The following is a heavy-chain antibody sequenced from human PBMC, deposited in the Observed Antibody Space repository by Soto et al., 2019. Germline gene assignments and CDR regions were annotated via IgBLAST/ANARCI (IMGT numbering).Heavy chain of an antibody. CDR3: ANPFFSSSWLVRDYGRDV. V-gene: IGHV3-30*18. CDR1: GFTFSSYG. D-gene: IGHD6-13*01. CDR2: ISYDGSNK. J-gene: IGHJ6*04. Sequence: QVQLVESVGGVVPPGRSLRLSCAASGFTFSSYGMHWVRQAPGKGLEWVAVISYDGSNKYYADSVKGRFTISRDNSKNTLYLQMNSLRAEDTAVYYCANPFFSSSWLVRDYGRDVWGKGTTVTVSS.